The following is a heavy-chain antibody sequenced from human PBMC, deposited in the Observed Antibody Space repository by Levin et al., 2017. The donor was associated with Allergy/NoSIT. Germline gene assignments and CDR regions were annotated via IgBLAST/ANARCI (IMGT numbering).Heavy chain of an antibody. J-gene: IGHJ4*02. V-gene: IGHV2-5*02. CDR1: GFSLSTSGVG. CDR3: AHGGYSGYILAEYYFDY. CDR2: IYWDDDK. D-gene: IGHD5-12*01. Sequence: SGPTLVKPTQTLTLTCTFSGFSLSTSGVGVGWIRQPPGKALEWLALIYWDDDKRYSPSLKSRLTITKDTSKNQVVLTMTNMDPVDTATYYCAHGGYSGYILAEYYFDYWGQGTLVTVSS.